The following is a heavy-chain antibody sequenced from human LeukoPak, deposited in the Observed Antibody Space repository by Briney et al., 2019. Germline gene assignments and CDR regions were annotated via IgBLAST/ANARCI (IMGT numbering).Heavy chain of an antibody. D-gene: IGHD2-15*01. CDR1: GGSINNYY. V-gene: IGHV4-4*07. CDR2: IYTRGST. Sequence: PSETLSLICTVSGGSINNYYWSWTRQPGGEGLEWIGRIYTRGSTNYNPSLKSRVTMSVDTPKNQFSLKLSPVTAADTAVYYCARGRYCSADICSGGDAFDIWGQGTMVPVSS. CDR3: ARGRYCSADICSGGDAFDI. J-gene: IGHJ3*02.